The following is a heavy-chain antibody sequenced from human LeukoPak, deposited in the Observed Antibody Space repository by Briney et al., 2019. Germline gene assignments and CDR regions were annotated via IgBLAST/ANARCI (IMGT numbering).Heavy chain of an antibody. D-gene: IGHD2-21*01. Sequence: GGSQRLSCAASGFTFSSYEMNWLRQAPGKGLEWVSYISSSGSTIYYADSVKGRFTISRDNAKNSLYLQMNSLRAEDTAVYYCARDAHIPRFDPWGQGTLVTVSS. CDR3: ARDAHIPRFDP. CDR1: GFTFSSYE. V-gene: IGHV3-48*03. CDR2: ISSSGSTI. J-gene: IGHJ5*02.